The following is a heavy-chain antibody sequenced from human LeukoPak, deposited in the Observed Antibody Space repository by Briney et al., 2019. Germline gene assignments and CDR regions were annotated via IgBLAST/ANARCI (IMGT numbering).Heavy chain of an antibody. D-gene: IGHD3-10*01. J-gene: IGHJ4*02. CDR1: VYTFTSYG. V-gene: IGHV1-18*01. Sequence: ASVKVSCKASVYTFTSYGISWVRQAPGQGLEWMGWISAYNGNTNYAQKLQGRVTMTTDTSTSTAHMEQRSLRSDDTAVYYCRIRGVTLYYFDYWGQGTLVTVSS. CDR3: RIRGVTLYYFDY. CDR2: ISAYNGNT.